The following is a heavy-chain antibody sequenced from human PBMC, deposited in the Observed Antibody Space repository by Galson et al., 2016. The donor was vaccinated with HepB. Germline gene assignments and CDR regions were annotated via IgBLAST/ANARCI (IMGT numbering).Heavy chain of an antibody. CDR2: IYFSGRT. J-gene: IGHJ4*02. CDR1: GDSISSYY. CDR3: ARTGVHEYWSGYPEAFFDY. V-gene: IGHV4-59*01. D-gene: IGHD3-3*01. Sequence: SETLSLTCSVSGDSISSYYWSWIRQPPGKGLEWMGYIYFSGRTSYTPSLQSRLTISVDTSKNQFSLKLTSATASDTAVYFCARTGVHEYWSGYPEAFFDYWGQGILVTVSS.